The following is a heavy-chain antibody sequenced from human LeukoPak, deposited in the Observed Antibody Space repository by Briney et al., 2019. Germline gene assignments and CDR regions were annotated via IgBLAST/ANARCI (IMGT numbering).Heavy chain of an antibody. CDR2: IIPIFGTA. V-gene: IGHV1-69*13. CDR1: GGTFSSYA. CDR3: ARYLGYSYGFRGGDYFDY. J-gene: IGHJ4*02. Sequence: GASVKVSCKASGGTFSSYAISWVRQAPGQGLEWMGGIIPIFGTANYAQKFQGRVTITADESTSTAYMELSSLRSEDTAVYYCARYLGYSYGFRGGDYFDYWGQGTLVTVSS. D-gene: IGHD5-18*01.